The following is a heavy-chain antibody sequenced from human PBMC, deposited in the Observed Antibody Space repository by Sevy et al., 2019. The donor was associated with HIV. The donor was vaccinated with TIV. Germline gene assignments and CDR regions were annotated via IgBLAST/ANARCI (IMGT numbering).Heavy chain of an antibody. CDR3: ARGKGGIFGVVTGQFDY. D-gene: IGHD3-3*01. CDR1: GYTFSNNA. Sequence: ASVKVSCKASGYTFSNNAIHWVRQAPGQRLEWMRWVHAGNGHTKFSEKFQDRVTISRDTSATTVYMDLTSLTSEDTAIYYCARGKGGIFGVVTGQFDYWGQGTLVTVSS. CDR2: VHAGNGHT. J-gene: IGHJ4*02. V-gene: IGHV1-3*01.